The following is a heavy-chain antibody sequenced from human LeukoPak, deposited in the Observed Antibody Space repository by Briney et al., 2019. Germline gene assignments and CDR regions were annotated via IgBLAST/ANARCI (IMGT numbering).Heavy chain of an antibody. V-gene: IGHV1-46*03. CDR1: GYTFTSYY. CDR3: ARTYCTNGVCYSGIPDYYYYMDV. J-gene: IGHJ6*03. CDR2: INPSGGST. Sequence: ASVKVSCKASGYTFTSYYMHWVRQAPGQGLEWMGIINPSGGSTSYAQKFQGGVTMTRDTSTSTVYMELSSLRSEDTAVYYCARTYCTNGVCYSGIPDYYYYMDVWGKGTTVTVSS. D-gene: IGHD2-8*01.